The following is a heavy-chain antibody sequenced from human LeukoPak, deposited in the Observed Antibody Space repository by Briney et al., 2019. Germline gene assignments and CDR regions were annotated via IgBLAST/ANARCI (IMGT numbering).Heavy chain of an antibody. J-gene: IGHJ6*03. CDR3: ARVVSYARNYYYMDV. D-gene: IGHD1-26*01. CDR1: GFTFDDYG. V-gene: IGHV3-20*04. CDR2: INWNGGST. Sequence: GGSLRLSCTASGFTFDDYGMSWVRQAPGKGLEWVSGINWNGGSTGYADSMKGRFTIFRDSAKNSLYLQMNSLRAEDTALYYCARVVSYARNYYYMDVWGKGTTVTVSS.